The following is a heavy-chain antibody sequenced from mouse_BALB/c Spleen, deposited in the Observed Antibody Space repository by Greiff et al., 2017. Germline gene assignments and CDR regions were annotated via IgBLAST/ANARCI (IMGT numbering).Heavy chain of an antibody. J-gene: IGHJ3*01. D-gene: IGHD1-1*01. V-gene: IGHV1-63*02. Sequence: QVQLQQSGAELVRPGTSVKISCKASGYTFTNYWLGWVKQRPGHGLEWIGDIYPGGGYTNYNEKFKGKATLTADTSSSTAYMQLSSLTSEDSAVYFCASWDYGSSFAYWGQGTLVTVSA. CDR1: GYTFTNYW. CDR3: ASWDYGSSFAY. CDR2: IYPGGGYT.